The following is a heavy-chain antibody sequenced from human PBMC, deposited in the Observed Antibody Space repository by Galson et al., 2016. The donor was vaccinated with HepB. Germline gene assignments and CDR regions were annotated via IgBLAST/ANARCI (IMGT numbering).Heavy chain of an antibody. CDR2: ISDSGSST. V-gene: IGHV3-23*01. D-gene: IGHD6-19*01. CDR1: GFTFSTNA. J-gene: IGHJ4*02. Sequence: SLRLSCAASGFTFSTNAMNWVRQAPGKGLEWVSGISDSGSSTSYADSVKGRFTISRDNSKNTHYLQMNSLRAEDTAIYYCANQHTTGWYSCLTHWGQGTLVTVSS. CDR3: ANQHTTGWYSCLTH.